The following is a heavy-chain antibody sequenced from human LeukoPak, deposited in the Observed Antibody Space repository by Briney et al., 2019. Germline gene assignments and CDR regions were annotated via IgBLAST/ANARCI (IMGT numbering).Heavy chain of an antibody. CDR2: IKDADAKP. Sequence: GGSLRLSCATSGLAVSTSVIYWFRQAPGKGLERVSDIKDADAKPSYADSVKGRFTISRDNSKNTVYLEMNGLRAEDTALYYCAKVGVRINSGDYWGQGTLVTVSS. CDR1: GLAVSTSV. J-gene: IGHJ4*02. CDR3: AKVGVRINSGDY. V-gene: IGHV3-23*01. D-gene: IGHD3-10*01.